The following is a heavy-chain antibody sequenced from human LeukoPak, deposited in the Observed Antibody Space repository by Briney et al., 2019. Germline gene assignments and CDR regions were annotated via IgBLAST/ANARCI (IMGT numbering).Heavy chain of an antibody. V-gene: IGHV1-2*02. CDR2: SNPKRGGT. D-gene: IGHD5-24*01. CDR3: ARGTDTITDVDY. CDR1: GYTFTGYY. Sequence: ASVNVSCKASGYTFTGYYMQWVRQAPGQGLEGMGWSNPKRGGTNYAQKFQGRVTMTRDTSISTAYMELSRLRPDDPAEYYCARGTDTITDVDYWGQGTLVTVSS. J-gene: IGHJ4*02.